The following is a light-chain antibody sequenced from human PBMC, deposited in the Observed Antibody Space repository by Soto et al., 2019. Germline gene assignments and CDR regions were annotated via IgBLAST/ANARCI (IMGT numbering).Light chain of an antibody. CDR3: QSFDSSLSALV. CDR1: SSNIGAIYD. CDR2: ANT. Sequence: QAVVTQPPSVSVAPGQRVTISCTGSSSNIGAIYDVHWYQHLPGAAPKLLIYANTNRPSGVPDRFSGSKSGTSASLAITGLQAEDEADYYCQSFDSSLSALVFGGGTKLTVL. J-gene: IGLJ2*01. V-gene: IGLV1-40*01.